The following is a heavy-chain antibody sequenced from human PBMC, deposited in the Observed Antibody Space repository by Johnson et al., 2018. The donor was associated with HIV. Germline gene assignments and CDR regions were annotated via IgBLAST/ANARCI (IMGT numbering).Heavy chain of an antibody. D-gene: IGHD6-13*01. CDR1: GFTFSNYA. Sequence: VQLVESGGGLVQPGGSLRLSCAASGFTFSNYAMTWVRQAPGKGLEWVSVIYSGGSTYYADSVKGRFTISRDNSKNTLYLQMNSLRAEDTAVYYCARGLLAGNDAFDIWGQGTMVTVSS. V-gene: IGHV3-66*01. CDR2: IYSGGST. CDR3: ARGLLAGNDAFDI. J-gene: IGHJ3*02.